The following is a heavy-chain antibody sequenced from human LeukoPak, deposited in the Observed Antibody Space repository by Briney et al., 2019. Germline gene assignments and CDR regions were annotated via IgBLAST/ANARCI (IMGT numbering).Heavy chain of an antibody. CDR2: IIPIFGTA. Sequence: GASVKVSCKASGGTFSSYAISWVRQAPGQGLEWMGGIIPIFGTANYAQKFQGRVTITADESTSTAYMELSSLRSDDTAVYYCARDREVTPAVDWFDPWGQGTLVTVSS. V-gene: IGHV1-69*13. J-gene: IGHJ5*02. D-gene: IGHD4-23*01. CDR1: GGTFSSYA. CDR3: ARDREVTPAVDWFDP.